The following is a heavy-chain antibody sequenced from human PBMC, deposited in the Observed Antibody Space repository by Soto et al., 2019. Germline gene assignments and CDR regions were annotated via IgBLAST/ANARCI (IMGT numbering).Heavy chain of an antibody. J-gene: IGHJ6*03. CDR3: ARLNDFWSGYYSHYYYYMDV. Sequence: PSETLSLTCTVSGGSISSYYWSWIRQPPGKGLEWIGYIYYSGSTNYNPSLKSRVTISVDTSKNQFSMKLSSVTAADTAVYYCARLNDFWSGYYSHYYYYMDVWGKGTTVTVSS. CDR1: GGSISSYY. CDR2: IYYSGST. V-gene: IGHV4-59*08. D-gene: IGHD3-3*01.